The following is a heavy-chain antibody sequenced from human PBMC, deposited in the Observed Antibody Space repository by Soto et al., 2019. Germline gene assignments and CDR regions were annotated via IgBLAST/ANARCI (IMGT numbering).Heavy chain of an antibody. CDR3: ARDERAFCSDGYCESHFAY. V-gene: IGHV1-18*01. Sequence: QVQLVQSGPEVTRPGASVKVSCTASGYNFNTDGVSWVRQAPGQGLEWMGFISAYNGFTAFAPSLHGRLTLSTDTSTNTAFMELRDLRSDDTAVYFCARDERAFCSDGYCESHFAYWGQGTLVTVSS. J-gene: IGHJ4*02. D-gene: IGHD3-3*01. CDR2: ISAYNGFT. CDR1: GYNFNTDG.